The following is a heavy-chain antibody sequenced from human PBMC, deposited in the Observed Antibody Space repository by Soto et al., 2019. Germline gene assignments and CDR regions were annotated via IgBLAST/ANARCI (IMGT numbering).Heavy chain of an antibody. CDR3: AKDRRPNYYYGMDV. D-gene: IGHD6-25*01. V-gene: IGHV3-30*18. Sequence: QVQLVESGGGVVQPGRSLRLSCAASGFTFSSYGMHWVRQAPGKGLGWVAVISYDGSNKYYADSVKGRFTISRDNSKNTLYLQMNSLRAEDTAVYYCAKDRRPNYYYGMDVLGQGTTVTVSS. J-gene: IGHJ6*02. CDR2: ISYDGSNK. CDR1: GFTFSSYG.